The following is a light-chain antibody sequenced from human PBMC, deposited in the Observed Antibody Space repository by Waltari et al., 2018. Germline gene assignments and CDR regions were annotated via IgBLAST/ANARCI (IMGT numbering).Light chain of an antibody. CDR1: QGIRDE. J-gene: IGKJ1*01. V-gene: IGKV1-17*01. Sequence: DLQMTQSPSSLSASIGDRVTLPCRASQGIRDELGWYQQNPGKAPKRLIYGASNVQSGVPSRFSGSGSGTEFTLTISSLQPEDFATYYCLQHDSYPWTFGQGTKV. CDR2: GAS. CDR3: LQHDSYPWT.